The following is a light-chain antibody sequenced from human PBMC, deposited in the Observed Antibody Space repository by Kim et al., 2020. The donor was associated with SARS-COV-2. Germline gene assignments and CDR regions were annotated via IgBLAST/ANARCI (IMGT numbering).Light chain of an antibody. CDR2: DVL. CDR1: RSDVGGFNY. CDR3: SSHTASATFV. J-gene: IGLJ1*01. V-gene: IGLV2-14*03. Sequence: QAITIACTGTRSDVGGFNYVSWYQQHPGKVPKLIIYDVLERPSGISDRFSGTKSGSTASLTISGLQADDEADYYCSSHTASATFVFGGGTKVTVL.